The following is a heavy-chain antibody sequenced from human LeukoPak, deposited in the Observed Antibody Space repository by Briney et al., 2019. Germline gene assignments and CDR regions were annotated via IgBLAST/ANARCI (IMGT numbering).Heavy chain of an antibody. Sequence: GRSLRLSCAASGFTFDDYAMHWVRQAPGKGLEWVSGISWNSGSIGYVDSVKGRFTISRDNAKNSLYLQMNSLRAEDTALYYCARGPYYDSSGYYYWGQGTLVTVSS. D-gene: IGHD3-22*01. J-gene: IGHJ4*02. CDR3: ARGPYYDSSGYYY. CDR2: ISWNSGSI. CDR1: GFTFDDYA. V-gene: IGHV3-9*01.